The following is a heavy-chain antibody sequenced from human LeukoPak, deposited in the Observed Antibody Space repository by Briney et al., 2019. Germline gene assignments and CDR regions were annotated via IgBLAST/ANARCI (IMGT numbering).Heavy chain of an antibody. CDR3: ARDQNWAIDY. Sequence: DPSETLSLTCTVSGYSLSSGYYWGWIRQPPGKGLEWIGSIYHTGSTYYNSSLKSRVTISVDTSKNQFSLKLSSVTAADMAVYYCARDQNWAIDYWGQGTLVTVSS. V-gene: IGHV4-38-2*02. CDR1: GYSLSSGYY. J-gene: IGHJ4*02. CDR2: IYHTGST. D-gene: IGHD7-27*01.